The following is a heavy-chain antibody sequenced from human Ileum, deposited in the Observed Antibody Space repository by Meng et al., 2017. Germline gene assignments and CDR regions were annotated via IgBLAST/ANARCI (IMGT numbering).Heavy chain of an antibody. Sequence: QVQLQESGPGLRKSSQTLSRTGTVSGGSISIGDYYWSWVRQPPGKGLEWIGYIYYSGSTYYNPSLKSRAIMSVDTSKNHFSLKLSSVTAADTAVYYCARDRGGSYYFDYWGQGTLVTVSS. CDR1: GGSISIGDYY. D-gene: IGHD2-15*01. J-gene: IGHJ4*02. CDR2: IYYSGST. V-gene: IGHV4-30-4*01. CDR3: ARDRGGSYYFDY.